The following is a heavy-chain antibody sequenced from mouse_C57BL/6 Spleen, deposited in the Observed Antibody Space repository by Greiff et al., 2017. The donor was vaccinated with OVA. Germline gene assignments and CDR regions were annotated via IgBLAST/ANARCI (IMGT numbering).Heavy chain of an antibody. J-gene: IGHJ2*01. CDR2: ISDGGSYT. Sequence: EVQVVESGGGLVKPGGSLKLSCAASGFTFSSYAMSWVRQTPEKRLEWVATISDGGSYTYYPDNVKGRFTISRDNAKNNLYLQMSHLKSEDTAMYYCAREGYDYDASFDYWGQGTTLTVPS. CDR3: AREGYDYDASFDY. CDR1: GFTFSSYA. V-gene: IGHV5-4*01. D-gene: IGHD2-4*01.